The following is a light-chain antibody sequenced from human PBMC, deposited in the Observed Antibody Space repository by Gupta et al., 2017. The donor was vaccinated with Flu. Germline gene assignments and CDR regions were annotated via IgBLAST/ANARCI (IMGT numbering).Light chain of an antibody. CDR2: KDS. CDR1: ELPKQY. V-gene: IGLV3-25*03. CDR3: QSADSRGTYV. Sequence: PGQTARITCSGDELPKQYAYWYKQKPGQDPRLGIEKDSQRPSGIPERFAGSSSGTTVTLTISGVQGEDEADYYCQSADSRGTYVFGTGTKVTVL. J-gene: IGLJ1*01.